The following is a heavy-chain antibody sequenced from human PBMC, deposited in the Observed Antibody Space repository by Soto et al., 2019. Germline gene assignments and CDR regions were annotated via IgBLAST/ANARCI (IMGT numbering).Heavy chain of an antibody. CDR3: ARTIFRVVIITFQLPDY. CDR2: IYWDDDK. Sequence: SGPTLVNPTQTLTLTCTFSGFSLSTSGVGVGWIRQPPGKALEWLALIYWDDDKRYSPSLKSRLTITKDTSKNQVVLTMTNMDPVDTATYYCARTIFRVVIITFQLPDYWGQGTLVTV. V-gene: IGHV2-5*02. CDR1: GFSLSTSGVG. J-gene: IGHJ4*02. D-gene: IGHD3-10*01.